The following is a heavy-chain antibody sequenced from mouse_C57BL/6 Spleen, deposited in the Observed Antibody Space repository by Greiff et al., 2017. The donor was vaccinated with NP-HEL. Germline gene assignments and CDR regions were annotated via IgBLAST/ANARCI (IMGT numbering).Heavy chain of an antibody. CDR3: ARYPSLGHFDY. Sequence: EVHLVESGGGLVQPGGSLSLSCAASGFTFTDYYMSWVRQPPGKALEWLGFIRNKANGYTTEYSASVKGRFTISRDNSQSILYLQMNALRAEDSATYYCARYPSLGHFDYWGQGTTLTVSS. D-gene: IGHD6-2*01. CDR1: GFTFTDYY. J-gene: IGHJ2*01. CDR2: IRNKANGYTT. V-gene: IGHV7-3*01.